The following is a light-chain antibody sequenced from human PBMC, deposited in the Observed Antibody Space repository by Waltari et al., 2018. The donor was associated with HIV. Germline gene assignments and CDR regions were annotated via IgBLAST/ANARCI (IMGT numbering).Light chain of an antibody. CDR3: GAWDDNLRGL. V-gene: IGLV1-47*01. CDR2: KNN. Sequence: QAVLTQTPSASASPGQKITISCSGRDSNVGSHYVYWYHQFPGRAPKLLLDKNNQRSSGVPDRFSGSKSGTSASLTISGLRSEDEGTYFCGAWDDNLRGLFGAGTKLTVL. CDR1: DSNVGSHY. J-gene: IGLJ2*01.